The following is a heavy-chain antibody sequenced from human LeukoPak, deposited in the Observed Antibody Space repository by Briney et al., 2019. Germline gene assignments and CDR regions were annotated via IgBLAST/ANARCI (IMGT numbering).Heavy chain of an antibody. D-gene: IGHD6-13*01. CDR1: GLTFYTYA. J-gene: IGHJ4*02. Sequence: PGGSLRLSCSVSGLTFYTYAMSWVRQAPGKGLEWVSAISGRDGRTYYTDSVKGRFTISRGNSKNTLYLQMNSLRAEDTAVYYCCTSPSFGSSWYQFNYWGQGALVIVSS. V-gene: IGHV3-23*01. CDR2: ISGRDGRT. CDR3: CTSPSFGSSWYQFNY.